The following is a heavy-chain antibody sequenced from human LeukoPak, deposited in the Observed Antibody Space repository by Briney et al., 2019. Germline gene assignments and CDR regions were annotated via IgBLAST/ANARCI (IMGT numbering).Heavy chain of an antibody. CDR1: GYTFTSYA. CDR3: ARAEVLLSYGHNKHCLDV. CDR2: INAGNGNT. D-gene: IGHD3-10*01. Sequence: GASVKVSCKASGYTFTSYAMHWVRQAPGQRLEWMGWINAGNGNTKYSQKFQGRVTITRDTSASTAYMELSSLRSEDTAVYYCARAEVLLSYGHNKHCLDVWGQGTTVTVSS. J-gene: IGHJ6*02. V-gene: IGHV1-3*01.